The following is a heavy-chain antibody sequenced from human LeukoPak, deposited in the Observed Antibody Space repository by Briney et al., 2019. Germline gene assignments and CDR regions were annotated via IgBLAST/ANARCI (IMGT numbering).Heavy chain of an antibody. Sequence: SETLSLTCAVYGGSFSGYYWSWIRQPPGKGLEWIGEINHSGSTNYNPSLKCRVTISVDTSKNQFSLKLSSVTAADTAVYYCARGPGSYDSSGYYGEWFDPWGQGTLVTVSS. D-gene: IGHD3-22*01. CDR3: ARGPGSYDSSGYYGEWFDP. CDR1: GGSFSGYY. J-gene: IGHJ5*02. V-gene: IGHV4-34*01. CDR2: INHSGST.